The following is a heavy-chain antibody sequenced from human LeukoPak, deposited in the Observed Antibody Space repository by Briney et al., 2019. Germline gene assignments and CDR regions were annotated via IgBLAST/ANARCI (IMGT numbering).Heavy chain of an antibody. J-gene: IGHJ5*02. D-gene: IGHD1-1*01. V-gene: IGHV3-23*01. Sequence: LPGGSLRLSCAASGFSFSSYAMNWVRQAPGKGLEWVSIIFGNGDTTYYADSVKGRFTVSRDNSKDTLYLQMNDLRPDDTAIYYCARDANYTNWYNWFDPWGQGTLVTVSS. CDR3: ARDANYTNWYNWFDP. CDR1: GFSFSSYA. CDR2: IFGNGDTT.